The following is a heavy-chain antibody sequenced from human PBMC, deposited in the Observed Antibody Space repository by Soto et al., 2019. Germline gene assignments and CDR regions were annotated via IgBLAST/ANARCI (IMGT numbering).Heavy chain of an antibody. CDR3: ATSSGYLNYFDY. J-gene: IGHJ4*02. Sequence: QLHLVESGGGVVRPGESLRLSCVDSGFSFRTYPMHWVRQAPGKGLDWVALISYDGSSEAYGESVRDRFTVSRDNSKNTLYLQLNSLRPEDTAVYYCATSSGYLNYFDYWGQGTLVTVSS. CDR2: ISYDGSSE. D-gene: IGHD6-19*01. V-gene: IGHV3-30-3*01. CDR1: GFSFRTYP.